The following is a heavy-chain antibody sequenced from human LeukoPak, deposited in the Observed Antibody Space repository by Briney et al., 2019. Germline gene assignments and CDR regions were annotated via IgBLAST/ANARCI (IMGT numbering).Heavy chain of an antibody. CDR1: GFTVSSNY. CDR2: IYSGGST. J-gene: IGHJ4*02. Sequence: GGSLRLSCAASGFTVSSNYMSWVRQAPGKGLEWVSVIYSGGSTYYADSVKGRFTISRDNSKNTLYLQMNSLRAEDTAVYYCARGRMGVDYYFDYWGQGTLVTVYS. CDR3: ARGRMGVDYYFDY. V-gene: IGHV3-53*01. D-gene: IGHD2-15*01.